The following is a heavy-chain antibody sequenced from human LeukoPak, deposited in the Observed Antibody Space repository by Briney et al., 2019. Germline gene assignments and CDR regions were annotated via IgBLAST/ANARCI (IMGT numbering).Heavy chain of an antibody. D-gene: IGHD2-2*01. CDR1: GGSFSGNY. Sequence: SETLSLTCAIYGGSFSGNYWSWIRQPPGKGLEWIGEIDPSGTTNYNPSLKSRVTISGDTSKNQFSLNLTSVTAADTAVYYCARGSTSSYYTAFDYWGQGTLVTVSS. V-gene: IGHV4-34*01. CDR3: ARGSTSSYYTAFDY. CDR2: IDPSGTT. J-gene: IGHJ4*02.